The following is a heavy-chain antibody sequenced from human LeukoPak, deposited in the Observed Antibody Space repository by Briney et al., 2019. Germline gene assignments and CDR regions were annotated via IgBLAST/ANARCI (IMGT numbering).Heavy chain of an antibody. CDR1: GYTFTSYG. CDR2: ISSYNGNT. Sequence: ASVKVSCKASGYTFTSYGISWVRQAPGQGLEWMGWISSYNGNTNYAQKLQGRVTMTTDTSTSTAYMELRSLRSDDTAVYYCARAYYYDSSGYRKYYYYYYRMDVWGQGTTVTVPS. CDR3: ARAYYYDSSGYRKYYYYYYRMDV. J-gene: IGHJ6*02. D-gene: IGHD3-22*01. V-gene: IGHV1-18*01.